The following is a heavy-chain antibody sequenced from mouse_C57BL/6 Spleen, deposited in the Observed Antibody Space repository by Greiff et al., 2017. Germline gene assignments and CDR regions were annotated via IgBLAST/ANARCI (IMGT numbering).Heavy chain of an antibody. V-gene: IGHV5-16*01. J-gene: IGHJ4*01. CDR2: INYDGSST. CDR1: GFTFSDYY. D-gene: IGHD2-1*01. CDR3: VRGGNYYAMDY. Sequence: EVKLMESEGGLVQPGRSMKLSCTASGFTFSDYYMAWVRQVPEKGLEWVANINYDGSSTYYLDSLKSRFIISRDNAKNILYLQMSSLKSEDTATYYCVRGGNYYAMDYWGQGTSVTVSS.